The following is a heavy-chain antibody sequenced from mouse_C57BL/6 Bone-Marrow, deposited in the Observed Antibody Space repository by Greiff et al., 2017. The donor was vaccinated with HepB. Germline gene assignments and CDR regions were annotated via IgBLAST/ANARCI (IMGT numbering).Heavy chain of an antibody. V-gene: IGHV1-81*01. D-gene: IGHD2-1*01. CDR2: IYPRSGNT. CDR1: SYTFTSYG. J-gene: IGHJ2*01. Sequence: VQLQQSGAELARPGASVKLSCKASSYTFTSYGISWVKQRTGQGLEWIGEIYPRSGNTYYNEKFKGKATLTADKSSSTAYMELRSLTSEDSAVYFCARRRGAIYYGNYFDYWGQGTTLTVSS. CDR3: ARRRGAIYYGNYFDY.